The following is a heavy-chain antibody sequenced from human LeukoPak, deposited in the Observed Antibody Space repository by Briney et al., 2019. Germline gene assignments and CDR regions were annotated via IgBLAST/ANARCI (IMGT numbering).Heavy chain of an antibody. CDR2: MNPNSGNT. Sequence: GASVKVSCKASGYTFTSYDINWVRQATGQGLEWMGWMNPNSGNTGYAQKFQGRVTMTRNTSISTVYMELSSLRSEDTAVYYCARAGIAYCGGDCPNWFDPWGQGTLVTVSS. D-gene: IGHD2-21*02. J-gene: IGHJ5*02. V-gene: IGHV1-8*01. CDR3: ARAGIAYCGGDCPNWFDP. CDR1: GYTFTSYD.